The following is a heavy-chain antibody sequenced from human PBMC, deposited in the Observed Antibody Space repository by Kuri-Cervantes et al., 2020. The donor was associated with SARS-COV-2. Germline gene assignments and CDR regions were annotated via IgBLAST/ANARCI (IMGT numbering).Heavy chain of an antibody. D-gene: IGHD6-13*01. Sequence: SVKVSCKASGGTFSSYAVSWVRQAPGQGLEWMGRIIPIFGTANNEQKFQGRVTITADKSTSTAYMELGSLRSEDTAVYYCARGGSSYSSSWFDYYFDYWGQGTLVTVSS. CDR3: ARGGSSYSSSWFDYYFDY. V-gene: IGHV1-69*06. J-gene: IGHJ4*02. CDR2: IIPIFGTA. CDR1: GGTFSSYA.